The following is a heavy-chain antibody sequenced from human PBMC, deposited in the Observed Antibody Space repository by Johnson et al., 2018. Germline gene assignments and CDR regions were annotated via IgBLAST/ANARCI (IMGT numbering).Heavy chain of an antibody. Sequence: VQLAQSGGGLVQPGRSLRLSCAGSGFTFDDYAMHWVRQPPGKGLEWVSGISWNSGRIVYADSVKGRFTISRDNAKNSLYLQMNSLRAEDTAFYYWAKVFYSGEIPDDDGLDICGQGTMVTVSS. V-gene: IGHV3-9*01. CDR2: ISWNSGRI. D-gene: IGHD4-11*01. CDR3: AKVFYSGEIPDDDGLDI. CDR1: GFTFDDYA. J-gene: IGHJ3*02.